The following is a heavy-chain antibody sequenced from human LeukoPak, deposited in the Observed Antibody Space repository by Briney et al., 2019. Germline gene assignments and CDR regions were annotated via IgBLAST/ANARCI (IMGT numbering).Heavy chain of an antibody. CDR3: ASGRDYYDSSGYPT. CDR2: INPNSGGT. CDR1: GYTFTGYY. J-gene: IGHJ5*02. Sequence: GASVNVSCKASGYTFTGYYMHWVRQAPGQGLEWMGWINPNSGGTNYAQKFQGRVTMTRDTSISTAYMELSRLRSDDTAVYYCASGRDYYDSSGYPTWGQGTLVTVSS. V-gene: IGHV1-2*02. D-gene: IGHD3-22*01.